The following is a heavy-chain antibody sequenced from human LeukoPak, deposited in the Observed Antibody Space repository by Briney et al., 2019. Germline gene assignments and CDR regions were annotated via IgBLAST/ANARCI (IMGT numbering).Heavy chain of an antibody. J-gene: IGHJ4*02. CDR2: ITASSDSI. D-gene: IGHD3-3*01. V-gene: IGHV3-48*02. CDR3: ARGEHRSAWLIDY. Sequence: GGSLRLSCVTSGFTFSDYSMNWVRQAPGKGLEWISYITASSDSINYADSVRGRFTIPRDNAKNSLYLQMNSLRDDDTAVYYCARGEHRSAWLIDYWGQGTLVTVSS. CDR1: GFTFSDYS.